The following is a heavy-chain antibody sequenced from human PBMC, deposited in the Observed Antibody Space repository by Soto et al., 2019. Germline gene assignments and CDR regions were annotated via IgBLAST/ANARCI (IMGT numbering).Heavy chain of an antibody. Sequence: GGSLRLSCAASGFTFSSYGMHWVRQAPGKGLEWVAVISYDGSNKYYAGSVKGRFTISRDNSKNTLYLQMNSLRAEDTAVYYCAKDLMLASGWPYYYYYGMDVWGQGTTVTVSS. J-gene: IGHJ6*02. CDR2: ISYDGSNK. V-gene: IGHV3-30*18. D-gene: IGHD6-19*01. CDR3: AKDLMLASGWPYYYYYGMDV. CDR1: GFTFSSYG.